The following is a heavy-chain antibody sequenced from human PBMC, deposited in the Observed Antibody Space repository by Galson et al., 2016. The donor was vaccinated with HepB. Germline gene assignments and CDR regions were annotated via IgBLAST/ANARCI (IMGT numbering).Heavy chain of an antibody. J-gene: IGHJ6*02. D-gene: IGHD6-13*01. CDR1: GFTFTNYA. CDR3: AKRGAAGVTLLYYYGMDV. V-gene: IGHV3-23*01. Sequence: SLRLSCAASGFTFTNYAMGWVRQAPGKGLEWVSVISGTASNIYYAASVKGRFTISRDNSKNTVFLQMNSLRAEDTAVYYCAKRGAAGVTLLYYYGMDVWGQGTTVTVSS. CDR2: ISGTASNI.